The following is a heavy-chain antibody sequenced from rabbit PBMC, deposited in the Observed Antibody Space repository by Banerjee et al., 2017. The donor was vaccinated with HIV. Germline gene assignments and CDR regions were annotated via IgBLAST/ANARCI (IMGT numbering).Heavy chain of an antibody. CDR3: AILLAGFPVWNCGF. D-gene: IGHD7-1*01. J-gene: IGHJ6*01. Sequence: QEQLEESGGGLVQPEGSLTLTCTASGFSFSSSYWICWVRQAPGKGLEWIACIWTGSSGSTTYASWAKGRLAISKPSSTSVTLQMTSLTAADTATYFCAILLAGFPVWNCGFWGPGTLFPVS. CDR2: IWTGSSGST. CDR1: GFSFSSSYW. V-gene: IGHV1S45*01.